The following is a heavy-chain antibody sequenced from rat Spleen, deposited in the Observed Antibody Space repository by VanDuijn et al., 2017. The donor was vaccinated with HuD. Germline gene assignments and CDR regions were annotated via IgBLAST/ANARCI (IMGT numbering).Heavy chain of an antibody. CDR2: INYDGTNT. J-gene: IGHJ2*01. D-gene: IGHD5-1*01. CDR1: GFTFSDYN. V-gene: IGHV5-7*01. Sequence: EVQLVESGGGLVQPGRSLKLSCAASGFTFSDYNMAWVRQAPTKGLEWVATINYDGTNTYCRDSVKGRFTISRDNAKSTLYLQMDSLRSEDTATYYCARQNWPYYFDYWGQGVMLTVSS. CDR3: ARQNWPYYFDY.